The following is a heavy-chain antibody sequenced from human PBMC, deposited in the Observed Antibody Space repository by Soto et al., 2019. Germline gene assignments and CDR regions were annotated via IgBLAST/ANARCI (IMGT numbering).Heavy chain of an antibody. Sequence: QVQLVESGGGVVQPGRSLRLSCAASGFTFSSYAMHWVRQAPGKGLEWVAVISYDGSNKYYADSVKGRFTISRDNSKNTRYLQMNSLRAEDTAVYYCARGVWRPPPDYWGQGTLVTVSS. J-gene: IGHJ4*02. CDR3: ARGVWRPPPDY. CDR2: ISYDGSNK. V-gene: IGHV3-30-3*01. D-gene: IGHD3-16*01. CDR1: GFTFSSYA.